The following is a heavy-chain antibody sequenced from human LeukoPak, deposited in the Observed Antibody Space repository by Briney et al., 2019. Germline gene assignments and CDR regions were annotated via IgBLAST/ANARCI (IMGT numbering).Heavy chain of an antibody. CDR1: GFTFSSYE. J-gene: IGHJ3*02. V-gene: IGHV3-48*03. D-gene: IGHD3-16*01. CDR3: TRRGAASDAFDI. Sequence: PGGPLRLSCASSGFTFSSYEMNWVRHAPGKGLEWVSYISSSGSTIYYADSVKGRFTISRDNAKNSLYLQMNTLSAEDTAVYYCTRRGAASDAFDIWGQGTMVTVSS. CDR2: ISSSGSTI.